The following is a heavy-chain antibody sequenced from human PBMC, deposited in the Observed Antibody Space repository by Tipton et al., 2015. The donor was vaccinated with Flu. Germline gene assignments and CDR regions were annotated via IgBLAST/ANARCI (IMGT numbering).Heavy chain of an antibody. Sequence: SLRLSCAASGFTFSSYAMHWVRQAPGKGLEWVAVISYDGSNKYYADSVKGRFTISRDNSKNTLYLQMNSLRAEDTAVYYCARGHSTAGRWLQFPYYYYYYCMDVWGQGTTVTVSS. CDR2: ISYDGSNK. J-gene: IGHJ6*02. D-gene: IGHD5-24*01. V-gene: IGHV3-30*01. CDR3: ARGHSTAGRWLQFPYYYYYYCMDV. CDR1: GFTFSSYA.